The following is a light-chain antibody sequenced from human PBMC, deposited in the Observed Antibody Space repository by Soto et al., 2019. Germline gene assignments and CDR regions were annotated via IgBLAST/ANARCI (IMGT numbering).Light chain of an antibody. J-gene: IGLJ3*02. CDR1: SSDVGGYDF. Sequence: QSALTQPASVSGSPGQSITISCTGTSSDVGGYDFVSWYQQHPGKAPKLIIYEVSNRPSGISSRFSGSKSGNTASLTISGLQAEDDSTYYCSSYTSSSTVVFGGGTQLTVL. CDR3: SSYTSSSTVV. V-gene: IGLV2-14*01. CDR2: EVS.